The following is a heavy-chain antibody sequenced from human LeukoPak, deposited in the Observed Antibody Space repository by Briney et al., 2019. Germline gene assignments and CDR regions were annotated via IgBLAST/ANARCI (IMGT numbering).Heavy chain of an antibody. CDR3: AREPHSMKYYYGSGSLAGILDV. J-gene: IGHJ6*04. D-gene: IGHD3-10*01. Sequence: PSETLSLTCTVSGGSISSYYWSWIRQPPGKGLEWIGYIYYSGSTNYNPSLKSRVTISVDTSKNQFSLKLSSVTAADTAVYYCAREPHSMKYYYGSGSLAGILDVWGKGTTVTISS. CDR1: GGSISSYY. V-gene: IGHV4-59*01. CDR2: IYYSGST.